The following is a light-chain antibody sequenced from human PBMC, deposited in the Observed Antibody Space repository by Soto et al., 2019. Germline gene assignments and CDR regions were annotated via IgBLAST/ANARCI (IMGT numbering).Light chain of an antibody. CDR3: QQYCSTPCT. V-gene: IGKV3D-20*01. Sequence: VVLTQFPGTLSLSPGETATLSCGASQRVSNNFLGWYQQKPGLPPRLLIYDATSRANGIPERFSGRGSGTQFPLPIRRLEPEDFAVYYCQQYCSTPCTLGRGTKV. CDR2: DAT. CDR1: QRVSNNF. J-gene: IGKJ4*01.